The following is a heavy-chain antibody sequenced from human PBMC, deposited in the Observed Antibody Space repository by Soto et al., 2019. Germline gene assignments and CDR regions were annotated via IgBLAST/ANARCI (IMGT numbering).Heavy chain of an antibody. D-gene: IGHD3-16*01. Sequence: GGSLRLSCTVSEFTFSSYWMHWVRQAPGKGLVWVSRINSDGSSTSYADSVKGRFTISRDNAKNTLYLQMNSLRAEDTAVYYCASVWGDGAFDIWGQGTMVTVSS. CDR2: INSDGSST. V-gene: IGHV3-74*01. J-gene: IGHJ3*02. CDR3: ASVWGDGAFDI. CDR1: EFTFSSYW.